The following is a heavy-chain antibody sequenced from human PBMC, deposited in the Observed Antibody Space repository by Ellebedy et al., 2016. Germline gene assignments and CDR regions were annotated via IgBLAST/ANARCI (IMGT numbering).Heavy chain of an antibody. Sequence: GGSLRLSCAGSGFVFTNAWMNWFRQVPTKGLEWVGSVRGMVDGGTADYAPPVKDRFIISRDDSKQTVYLQMNRLKIEDTGIYYCTRSNSGTSWGQGNLVTVSS. J-gene: IGHJ5*02. CDR1: GFVFTNAW. D-gene: IGHD1-26*01. CDR2: VRGMVDGGTA. CDR3: TRSNSGTS. V-gene: IGHV3-15*01.